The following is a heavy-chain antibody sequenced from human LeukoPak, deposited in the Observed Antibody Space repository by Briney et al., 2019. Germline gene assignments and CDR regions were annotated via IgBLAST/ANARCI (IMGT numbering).Heavy chain of an antibody. D-gene: IGHD2-15*01. V-gene: IGHV4-31*03. CDR3: ARDLGGYPFFMDV. CDR1: GGSISSGGYY. Sequence: SQTLSLTCTVSGGSISSGGYYWSWIRQHPGKGLEWIGYIYYSGSTYYNPSLKSRVSISGDTSGKQFSLNLSSVTAADTAVYYCARDLGGYPFFMDVWGRGTTVIVSS. J-gene: IGHJ6*03. CDR2: IYYSGST.